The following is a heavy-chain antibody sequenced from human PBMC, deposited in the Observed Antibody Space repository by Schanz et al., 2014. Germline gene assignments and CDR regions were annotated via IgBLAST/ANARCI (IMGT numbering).Heavy chain of an antibody. CDR3: AKYRGYYRVSGSYRELEY. CDR2: ISSGGGST. V-gene: IGHV3-23*01. J-gene: IGHJ4*02. CDR1: GFSFTTYA. Sequence: EVQLLESGGGLVQPGGSLRLSCASSGFSFTTYAMSWVRQAPGKGLEWVSSISSGGGSTYYADSVKGRFTISRDNSKNTLYLQMNSLRAEDTAVYYCAKYRGYYRVSGSYRELEYWGQGTLXTVSS. D-gene: IGHD3-10*01.